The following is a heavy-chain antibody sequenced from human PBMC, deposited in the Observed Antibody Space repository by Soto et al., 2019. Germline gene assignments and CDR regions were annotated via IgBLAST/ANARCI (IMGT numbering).Heavy chain of an antibody. CDR3: SRTLMLGYQMYV. V-gene: IGHV4-30-2*01. D-gene: IGHD6-25*01. CDR2: IYLSAST. Sequence: SETLSLTCAVSGRSISTGGYSWSWIRQPPGKGLEWIGYIYLSASTYYNPSLKSRVAISVDRSTNQFSLTLTSVTAADTAVYYCSRTLMLGYQMYVWGQGSTVTVSS. CDR1: GRSISTGGYS. J-gene: IGHJ6*02.